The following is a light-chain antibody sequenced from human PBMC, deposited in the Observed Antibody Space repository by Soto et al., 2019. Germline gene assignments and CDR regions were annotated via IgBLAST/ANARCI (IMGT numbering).Light chain of an antibody. Sequence: IVMTQSPATLSVSPGKRATLSCRASQSVNNKLAWYQQKPGQAPRLLIYHAYSRATGIPARLSGSGSGTEFTLTIRSLQSEDFALYYCQQYNNWPPWTFGQGTKVDI. CDR1: QSVNNK. CDR2: HAY. J-gene: IGKJ1*01. V-gene: IGKV3-15*01. CDR3: QQYNNWPPWT.